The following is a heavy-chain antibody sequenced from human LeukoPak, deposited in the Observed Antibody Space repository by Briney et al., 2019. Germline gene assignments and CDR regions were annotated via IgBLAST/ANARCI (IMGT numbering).Heavy chain of an antibody. CDR2: IILIFGTA. CDR3: AREGGSSSWYLVEY. Sequence: SVKVSCKASGGTFSSYAISWVRQAPGQGLEWMGRIILIFGTANYAQKFQGRVTITTDESTSTAYMELSSLRSEDTAVYYCAREGGSSSWYLVEYWGQGTLVTVSS. D-gene: IGHD6-13*01. CDR1: GGTFSSYA. V-gene: IGHV1-69*05. J-gene: IGHJ4*02.